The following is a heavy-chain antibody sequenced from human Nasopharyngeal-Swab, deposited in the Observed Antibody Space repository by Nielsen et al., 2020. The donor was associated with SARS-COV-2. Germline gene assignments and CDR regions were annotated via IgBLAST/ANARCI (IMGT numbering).Heavy chain of an antibody. J-gene: IGHJ4*02. V-gene: IGHV4-38-2*02. CDR2: IYHSGST. CDR1: GYSISSGYY. CDR3: ARATSSTNCINDY. D-gene: IGHD2-2*01. Sequence: GSLRLSCTVSGYSISSGYYWGWIPQPPGKGLEWIGSIYHSGSTYYNPSLKTRVTISVDTSKNQFSLRLSSVTAADTAVYYCARATSSTNCINDYWGQGTLVTVPS.